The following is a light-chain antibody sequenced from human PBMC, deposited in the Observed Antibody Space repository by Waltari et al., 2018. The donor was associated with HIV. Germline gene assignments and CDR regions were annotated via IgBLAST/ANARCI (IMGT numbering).Light chain of an antibody. CDR3: SSYTTSSTWV. CDR2: DVT. J-gene: IGLJ3*02. V-gene: IGLV2-14*01. Sequence: QSALTQPASVSGSPGQSITISCTGTSSDVGKSNYVSWYQQYPGKAPKLMISDVTTRPSGISSRFSGSKSANTASLTISEVQAEDEADYYCSSYTTSSTWVFGGGTKLTVL. CDR1: SSDVGKSNY.